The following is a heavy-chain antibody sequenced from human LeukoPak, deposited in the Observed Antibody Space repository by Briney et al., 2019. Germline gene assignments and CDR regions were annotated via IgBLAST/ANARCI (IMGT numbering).Heavy chain of an antibody. CDR1: GASINGYY. CDR2: IYYSGST. CDR3: AREGLTVNGMDV. V-gene: IGHV4-31*03. J-gene: IGHJ6*02. D-gene: IGHD4-17*01. Sequence: PSETLSLTCTVSGASINGYYWSWIRQHPGKGLEWIGYIYYSGSTYYNPSLKSRVTISVDTSKNQFSLKLSSVTAADTAVYYCAREGLTVNGMDVWGQGTTVTVSS.